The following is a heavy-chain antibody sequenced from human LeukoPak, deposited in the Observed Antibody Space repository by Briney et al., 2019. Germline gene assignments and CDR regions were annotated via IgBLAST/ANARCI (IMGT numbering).Heavy chain of an antibody. CDR2: VKQDGTEK. CDR3: ARAGGTSWADY. J-gene: IGHJ4*02. D-gene: IGHD6-13*01. Sequence: GGSLRLSCEASVFTFRDYWMTWVRQAPGNGLEWVANVKQDGTEKFYVDSVKGRFTISRDNGKNSLYLQMNSLRVEDTAIYYCARAGGTSWADYWGQGTLVTVSS. V-gene: IGHV3-7*01. CDR1: VFTFRDYW.